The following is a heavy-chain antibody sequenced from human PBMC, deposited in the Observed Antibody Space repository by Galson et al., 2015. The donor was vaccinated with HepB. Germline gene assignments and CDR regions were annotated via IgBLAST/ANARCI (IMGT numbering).Heavy chain of an antibody. CDR3: ARAVIIVTTIGDFDY. J-gene: IGHJ4*02. CDR2: IKEDGSEK. Sequence: SLRLSCAASGFTFSNYWMSWVRQAPGKGLEWVANIKEDGSEKYYVDSVKGRFTISRDNAKNSLYLQMNSLRAEDTSVYYCARAVIIVTTIGDFDYWGQGILVTVSS. V-gene: IGHV3-7*01. CDR1: GFTFSNYW. D-gene: IGHD5-12*01.